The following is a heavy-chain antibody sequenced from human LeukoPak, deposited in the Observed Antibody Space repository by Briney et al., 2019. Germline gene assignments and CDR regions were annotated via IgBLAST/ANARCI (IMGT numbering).Heavy chain of an antibody. CDR1: GYTFTSYG. J-gene: IGHJ3*02. D-gene: IGHD2-2*01. Sequence: ASVKVSRKASGYTFTSYGISWVRQAPGQGLEWMGWTSAVNGNTNYAQKLQGRVTMTTDTSTSTAYMELRSLRSDDTAVYYCARPTYCSSTSCYSKTMIDAFDIWGQGTMVTVSS. V-gene: IGHV1-18*01. CDR3: ARPTYCSSTSCYSKTMIDAFDI. CDR2: TSAVNGNT.